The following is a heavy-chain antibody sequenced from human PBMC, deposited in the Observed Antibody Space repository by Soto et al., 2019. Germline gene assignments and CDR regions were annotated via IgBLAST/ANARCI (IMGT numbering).Heavy chain of an antibody. D-gene: IGHD2-21*02. V-gene: IGHV3-30-3*01. Sequence: QVHLVESGGGVVQPGRSLRLSCAVSGFTFIPYTMHWVRQTPGKGLEWVAVISYDGSDKYYADSVRGRFTISRDNSKNALFLQMSSLRAEDTALYYCARGGGFCGADCYKGGIDYWGQGTLVTVSS. CDR2: ISYDGSDK. CDR1: GFTFIPYT. CDR3: ARGGGFCGADCYKGGIDY. J-gene: IGHJ4*02.